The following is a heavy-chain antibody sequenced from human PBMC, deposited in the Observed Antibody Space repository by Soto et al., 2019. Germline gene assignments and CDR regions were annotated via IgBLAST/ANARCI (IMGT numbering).Heavy chain of an antibody. V-gene: IGHV3-23*01. J-gene: IGHJ4*02. CDR2: ISGTGVSS. CDR1: GFTFSSYA. Sequence: GGSLRLSCEVSGFTFSSYAMSWFRQSPGKGLEWVAVISGTGVSSQYADSVKGRFTISRDNSKNTLTLQMNSLRAEDTAVYYCAKPRLVAGLIKYVDFASWGQGTLVTVSS. CDR3: AKPRLVAGLIKYVDFAS. D-gene: IGHD6-19*01.